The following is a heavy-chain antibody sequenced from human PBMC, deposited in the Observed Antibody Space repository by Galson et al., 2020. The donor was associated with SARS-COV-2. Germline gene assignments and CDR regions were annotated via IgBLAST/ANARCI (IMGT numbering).Heavy chain of an antibody. J-gene: IGHJ3*02. CDR3: ARGGVDYYDSSGTNGAFDI. Sequence: AGSLRLSCEVSGFMLSSYSTNWDRQTQGRALEWVAPISRGYITSLNGDSVKGRATISRDNPKNSLYRHLNRLRSEDTAIYYCARGGVDYYDSSGTNGAFDIWGQGTTVSVS. CDR2: ISRGYITS. CDR1: GFMLSSYS. D-gene: IGHD3-22*01. V-gene: IGHV3-21*06.